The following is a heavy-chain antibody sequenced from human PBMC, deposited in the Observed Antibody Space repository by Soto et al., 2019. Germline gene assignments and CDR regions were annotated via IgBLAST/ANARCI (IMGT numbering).Heavy chain of an antibody. J-gene: IGHJ6*03. Sequence: WGSLTLSCAAAGFTLSRCTLNWVRTAPGKGLEWVKSMGRSSSYIYYGGSVKGRFTKSRDNANNSMYMQMNSLRAENTAVYYWARKGSGYDSGYYYYYLDVWGKGTMVTVSS. D-gene: IGHD5-12*01. CDR2: MGRSSSYI. CDR1: GFTLSRCT. CDR3: ARKGSGYDSGYYYYYLDV. V-gene: IGHV3-21*01.